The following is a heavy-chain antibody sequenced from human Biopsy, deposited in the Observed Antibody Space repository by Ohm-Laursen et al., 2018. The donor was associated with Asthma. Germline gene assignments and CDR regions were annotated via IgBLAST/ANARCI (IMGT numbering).Heavy chain of an antibody. Sequence: SVKVSCKASGGTFSSNSTNWVRQAPGQGLEWMGRIIPIFGQTNYAQKFRGGVTISADDSTSTAYMELSSLSSEDTALYYCARGPEYVRSSGALDYWGQGTLVTVSS. CDR1: GGTFSSNS. J-gene: IGHJ4*02. CDR2: IIPIFGQT. V-gene: IGHV1-69*13. CDR3: ARGPEYVRSSGALDY. D-gene: IGHD2-2*01.